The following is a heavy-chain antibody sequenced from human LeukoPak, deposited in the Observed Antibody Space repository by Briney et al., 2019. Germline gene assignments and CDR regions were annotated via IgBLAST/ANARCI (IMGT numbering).Heavy chain of an antibody. CDR3: AKTSYDFWSGYYDY. CDR2: ISYDGTKT. D-gene: IGHD3-3*01. V-gene: IGHV3-30*18. J-gene: IGHJ4*02. CDR1: GFSLSDYY. Sequence: AGGSLRLSCAASGFSLSDYYMTWVRQAPGKGLEWVAVISYDGTKTYYADSVKGRFTISRDNSKNTLYLQMNSLRAEDTAVYYCAKTSYDFWSGYYDYWGQGTLVTVSS.